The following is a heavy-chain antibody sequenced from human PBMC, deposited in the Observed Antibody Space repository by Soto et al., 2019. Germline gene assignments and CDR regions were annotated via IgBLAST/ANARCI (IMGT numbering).Heavy chain of an antibody. CDR3: ARHYGAIKYSSSSSRPRLNWFDP. CDR2: IYYSGST. J-gene: IGHJ5*02. D-gene: IGHD6-6*01. Sequence: PSETLSLTCTVSGGSISSSSYYWGWIRQPPGKGLEWIGSIYYSGSTYYNPSLKSRVTISVDTSKNQFSPKLSSVTAADTAVYYCARHYGAIKYSSSSSRPRLNWFDPWGQGTLVTVSS. V-gene: IGHV4-39*01. CDR1: GGSISSSSYY.